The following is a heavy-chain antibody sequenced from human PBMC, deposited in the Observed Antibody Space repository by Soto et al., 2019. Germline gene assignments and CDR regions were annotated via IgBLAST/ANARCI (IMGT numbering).Heavy chain of an antibody. Sequence: GGSLRLSCAATGFSFSSYWMSWVRQAPGRGLEWVANIQQDGSETYYVDSVKGRFTVSRDNVNNSVYLQMNSLRVEDTAVYYCARERHYYDRSGYQGYWGQGTVVTVSS. CDR1: GFSFSSYW. J-gene: IGHJ4*02. CDR2: IQQDGSET. V-gene: IGHV3-7*01. CDR3: ARERHYYDRSGYQGY. D-gene: IGHD3-22*01.